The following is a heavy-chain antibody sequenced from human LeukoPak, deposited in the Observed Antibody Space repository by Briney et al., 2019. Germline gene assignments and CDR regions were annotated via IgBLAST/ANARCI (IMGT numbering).Heavy chain of an antibody. Sequence: SETLSLTCTVSGGSISSYYWSWVRQPPGKEPEWIGHIYYSGSTNYNPSLKSRVTISVDTSKNQFSLKLSSVTAADTAVYYCARGGGDPGYFDYWGQGTLVTVSS. J-gene: IGHJ4*02. CDR3: ARGGGDPGYFDY. V-gene: IGHV4-59*01. CDR2: IYYSGST. D-gene: IGHD2-21*02. CDR1: GGSISSYY.